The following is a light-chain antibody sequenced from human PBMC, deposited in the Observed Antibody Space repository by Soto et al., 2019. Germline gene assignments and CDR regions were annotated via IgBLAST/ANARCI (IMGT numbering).Light chain of an antibody. Sequence: FVVTQYPVDLSLSPGGRASLFCRSSHFLISYLAWYQQLPGQPPRLLIYDATNRAAGVPARFSGRGSGTDFSLTIRSLEPEDFGVYYCQQPSNLVFGHGPQVDI. V-gene: IGKV3-11*01. CDR2: DAT. CDR1: HFLISY. J-gene: IGKJ1*01. CDR3: QQPSNLV.